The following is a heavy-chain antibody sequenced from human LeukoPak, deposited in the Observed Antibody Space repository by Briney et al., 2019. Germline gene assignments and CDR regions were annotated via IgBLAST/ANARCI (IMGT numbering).Heavy chain of an antibody. Sequence: SETLSLTCTVSGXYISSSTSFWAWIRQPPGMGLEWIGNVYYSGNTHYNPSLKSRVTISLDTSKSQFSLRLTSVTAADTAVYFCARHGLYQDYGYWGQGILVAVSS. D-gene: IGHD3-16*01. CDR2: VYYSGNT. J-gene: IGHJ4*02. CDR3: ARHGLYQDYGY. CDR1: GXYISSSTSF. V-gene: IGHV4-39*01.